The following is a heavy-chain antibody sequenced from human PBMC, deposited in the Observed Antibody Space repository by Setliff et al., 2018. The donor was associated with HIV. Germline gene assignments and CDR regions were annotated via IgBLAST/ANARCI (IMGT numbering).Heavy chain of an antibody. D-gene: IGHD6-13*01. CDR2: ISPNNGDT. J-gene: IGHJ4*02. CDR3: ASASIAAAGTGVRSRHFDF. Sequence: ASVKVSCKASGYTFTDYFMHWVRQAPGQGLEWMGWISPNNGDTNIPQTFQGRVTMTRDTSINTAYMEFSSLRSDDTAVYYCASASIAAAGTGVRSRHFDFWGQGTLVTVSS. V-gene: IGHV1-2*02. CDR1: GYTFTDYF.